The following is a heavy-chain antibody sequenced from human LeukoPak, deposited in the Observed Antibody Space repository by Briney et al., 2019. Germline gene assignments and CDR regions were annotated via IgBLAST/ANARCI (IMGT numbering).Heavy chain of an antibody. J-gene: IGHJ3*02. D-gene: IGHD2-2*01. CDR2: IIPIFGTA. Sequence: SVKVSCKASGGTFSSYAISWVRQAPGQGLEWMGGIIPIFGTANYAQRFQGRVTITADESTSTAYMELSSLRSEDTAVYYCARDLSTEIVVVPAAPRAFDIWGQGAMVTVSS. V-gene: IGHV1-69*01. CDR3: ARDLSTEIVVVPAAPRAFDI. CDR1: GGTFSSYA.